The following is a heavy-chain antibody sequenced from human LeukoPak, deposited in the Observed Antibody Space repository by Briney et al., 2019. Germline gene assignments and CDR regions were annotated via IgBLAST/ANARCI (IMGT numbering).Heavy chain of an antibody. Sequence: ASVKVSCKASGGTFSSYAISWVRQAPGQGLERMGGIIPIFGTANYAQKFQGRVTITTDESTSTAYMELSSLRSEDTAVYYCASPYDFWSGYQALGYWGQGTLVTVSS. J-gene: IGHJ4*02. CDR2: IIPIFGTA. CDR1: GGTFSSYA. V-gene: IGHV1-69*05. D-gene: IGHD3-3*01. CDR3: ASPYDFWSGYQALGY.